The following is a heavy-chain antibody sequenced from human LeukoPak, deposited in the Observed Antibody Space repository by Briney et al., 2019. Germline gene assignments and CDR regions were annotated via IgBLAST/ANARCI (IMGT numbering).Heavy chain of an antibody. D-gene: IGHD6-13*01. Sequence: GGSLRLSCAASGFTFSSYSMNWVRQAPGKGLEWVSYISSSSSTIYYADSVKGRFTISRDNAKNSLYLQMNSLRAEDTAVYYCARDRGIAAAGYFDYWGQGTLVTVSS. CDR3: ARDRGIAAAGYFDY. J-gene: IGHJ4*02. V-gene: IGHV3-48*04. CDR2: ISSSSSTI. CDR1: GFTFSSYS.